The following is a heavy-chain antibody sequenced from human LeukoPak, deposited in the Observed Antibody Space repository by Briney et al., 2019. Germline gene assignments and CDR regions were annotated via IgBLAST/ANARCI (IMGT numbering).Heavy chain of an antibody. CDR3: ARDPVVYNQSPVFDY. J-gene: IGHJ4*02. V-gene: IGHV1-18*01. D-gene: IGHD2-8*02. CDR1: GYTFTSYG. Sequence: ASVKVSCKASGYTFTSYGISWVRQAPGQVLEWMGWISAYNGSTNYAQKLQGRVTMTTDTSTSTAYMELRSLRSDDTAVYYCARDPVVYNQSPVFDYWGQGTLVTVSS. CDR2: ISAYNGST.